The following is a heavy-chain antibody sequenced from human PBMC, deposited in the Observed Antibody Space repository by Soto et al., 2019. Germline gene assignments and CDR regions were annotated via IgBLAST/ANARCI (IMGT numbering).Heavy chain of an antibody. CDR2: VIPIFGTA. CDR3: ARGGYYDSSGYYYWYY. D-gene: IGHD3-22*01. CDR1: GGTFSSYA. V-gene: IGHV1-69*13. J-gene: IGHJ4*02. Sequence: SVKVSCKASGGTFSSYAISWVRQAPGQGLEWMGGVIPIFGTANHAQKFQGRVTITADESTSTAYMELSSLRSEDTAVHYCARGGYYDSSGYYYWYYWGQGTLVTVSS.